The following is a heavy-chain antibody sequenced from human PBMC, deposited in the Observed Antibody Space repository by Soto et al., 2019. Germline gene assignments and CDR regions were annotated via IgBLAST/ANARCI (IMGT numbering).Heavy chain of an antibody. CDR1: GFTFSSDG. CDR3: ARMWREYYFDY. D-gene: IGHD2-21*01. J-gene: IGHJ4*02. CDR2: IWYDGSNK. V-gene: IGHV3-33*01. Sequence: QVQLVESGGGVVQPGRSLRRSCAASGFTFSSDGMHWVRQAPGKALEWVAVIWYDGSNKYYADSVKGRFTISRDNSKNSLYLQMNSLRAEDTAVYYCARMWREYYFDYWGQGTLVTVSS.